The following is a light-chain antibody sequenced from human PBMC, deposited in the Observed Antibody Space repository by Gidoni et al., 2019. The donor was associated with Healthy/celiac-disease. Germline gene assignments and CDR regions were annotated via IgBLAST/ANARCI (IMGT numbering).Light chain of an antibody. CDR1: QSISSY. Sequence: SPSSLSASVGDRVTITCRASQSISSYLNWYQQKPGKAPKLLIYAASNLQSGVPSRFSGSGSGTDFTLTISSLQPEDFATYYCQQSYSTPYTFGQGTKLEIK. CDR3: QQSYSTPYT. J-gene: IGKJ2*01. CDR2: AAS. V-gene: IGKV1-39*01.